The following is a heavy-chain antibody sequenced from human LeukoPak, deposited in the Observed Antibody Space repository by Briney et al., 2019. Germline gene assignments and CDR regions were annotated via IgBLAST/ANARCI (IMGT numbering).Heavy chain of an antibody. J-gene: IGHJ4*02. CDR1: GGTFSNFA. CDR2: IIPVFGAT. V-gene: IGHV1-69*13. Sequence: SVKVSCKASGGTFSNFAVSWVRQAPGQGLEWMGGIIPVFGATTYAENFQDRVTITADESTGTAYMELSSLKPDDTAVYYCARVPPYCSTTTCYAPFDYWGQGTLVTVSS. D-gene: IGHD2-2*01. CDR3: ARVPPYCSTTTCYAPFDY.